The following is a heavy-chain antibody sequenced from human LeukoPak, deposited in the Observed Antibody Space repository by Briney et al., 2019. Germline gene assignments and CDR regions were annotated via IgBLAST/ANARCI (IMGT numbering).Heavy chain of an antibody. V-gene: IGHV3-21*01. J-gene: IGHJ4*02. CDR3: ARAFRGSGSYFGY. Sequence: PGGSLRLSCAASGFTFSGYSMNWVRQAPGKGLEWVSSISSSSSYIYYADSVKGRFTISRDNAKNSLYLQMNSLRAEDTAVYYCARAFRGSGSYFGYWGQGTLVTVSS. CDR1: GFTFSGYS. CDR2: ISSSSSYI. D-gene: IGHD3-10*01.